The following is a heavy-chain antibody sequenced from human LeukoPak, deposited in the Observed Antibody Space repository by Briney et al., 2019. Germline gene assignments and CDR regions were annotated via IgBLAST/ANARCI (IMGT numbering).Heavy chain of an antibody. J-gene: IGHJ4*02. V-gene: IGHV3-30*03. D-gene: IGHD5/OR15-5a*01. CDR1: GFTFSSYG. CDR2: ISYDGSNK. Sequence: GRSLRLSCAASGFTFSSYGMSWVRQAPGKGLEWVAYISYDGSNKYYADSVKGRFTISRDNSKNTLFLQMNSLRTADTAVYYCARPTRGTLRFTELDYWGQGTLVTVSS. CDR3: ARPTRGTLRFTELDY.